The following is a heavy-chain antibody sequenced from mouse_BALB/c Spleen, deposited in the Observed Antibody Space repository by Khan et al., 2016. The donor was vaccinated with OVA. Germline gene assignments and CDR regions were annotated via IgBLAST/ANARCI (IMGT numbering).Heavy chain of an antibody. CDR3: ARGGRFAY. Sequence: QVQLKESGAELVRPGVSVKISCKGSGYTFTDYATHRVKQSHAKSLVWIGVIITYYGDASYNQKFKGKATMTVDKSSSTAYMELARLTSEDSAIYYCARGGRFAYWGQEALVTVSA. CDR2: IITYYGDA. J-gene: IGHJ3*01. CDR1: GYTFTDYA. D-gene: IGHD3-3*01. V-gene: IGHV1S137*01.